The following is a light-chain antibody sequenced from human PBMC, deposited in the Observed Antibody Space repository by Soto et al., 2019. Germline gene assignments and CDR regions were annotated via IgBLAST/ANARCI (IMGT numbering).Light chain of an antibody. Sequence: SVLTQPPSVSGAPGQRVTISCTGSSSNIGAGYDVHWYQQLPGAAPKLLIYGNSNRPSGVPDRFSGSRSGTSASLAITGLQPEDEADYYCQSYDTPVYVFGGGTKVTV. J-gene: IGLJ1*01. CDR1: SSNIGAGYD. CDR2: GNS. CDR3: QSYDTPVYV. V-gene: IGLV1-40*01.